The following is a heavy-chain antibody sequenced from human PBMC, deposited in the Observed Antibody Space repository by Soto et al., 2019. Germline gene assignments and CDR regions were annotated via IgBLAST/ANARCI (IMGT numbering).Heavy chain of an antibody. J-gene: IGHJ5*02. CDR1: GFSLSTSGVG. D-gene: IGHD1-20*01. V-gene: IGHV2-5*02. CDR2: IYWDDDK. Sequence: SGPTLVKPTQTLTLTCTFSGFSLSTSGVGVGWIRQPPGKALEWLALIYWDDDKRYSPSLKSRLTITKDTSKNQVVLKMTNMDPVDTATYYCAHAIPDPAFVITGTTYNWFDPWGQGTLVTVSS. CDR3: AHAIPDPAFVITGTTYNWFDP.